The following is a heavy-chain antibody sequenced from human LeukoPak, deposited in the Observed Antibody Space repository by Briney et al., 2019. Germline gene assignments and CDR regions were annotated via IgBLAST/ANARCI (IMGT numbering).Heavy chain of an antibody. CDR2: IYYSGST. D-gene: IGHD6-19*01. CDR3: ARVRPKAGYYFDY. J-gene: IGHJ4*02. CDR1: GGSISSGGYY. V-gene: IGHV4-31*03. Sequence: SETLSLTCTVSGGSISSGGYYWSWIRQHPGKGLEWIGYIYYSGSTYYNPSLKSRVTISVDTSNNQFSLKLSSVTAADTAVYYCARVRPKAGYYFDYWGQGTLVTVSS.